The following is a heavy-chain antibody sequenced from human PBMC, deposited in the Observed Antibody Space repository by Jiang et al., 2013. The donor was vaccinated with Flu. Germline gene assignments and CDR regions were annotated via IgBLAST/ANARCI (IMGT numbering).Heavy chain of an antibody. CDR2: LWFDGITK. V-gene: IGHV3-33*01. CDR3: VRDVGEVYSPRNDAFNM. J-gene: IGHJ3*02. CDR1: GFTFRSCG. D-gene: IGHD2-21*01. Sequence: VQLVESGGGVVQPGTSLRLSCAVSGFTFRSCGMHWVRQGPGKGLEWVAVLWFDGITKYYADSVEGRFTISRDESKKMLYLQMNDLRGEDTALYYCVRDVGEVYSPRNDAFNMWGQGTMVTVSS.